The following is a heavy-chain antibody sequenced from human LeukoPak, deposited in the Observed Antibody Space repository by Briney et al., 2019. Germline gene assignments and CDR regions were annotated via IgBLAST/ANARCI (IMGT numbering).Heavy chain of an antibody. D-gene: IGHD5-24*01. CDR3: AGEGWLQFGYAFDI. CDR2: ISSSSSTI. CDR1: GFTFSSYS. V-gene: IGHV3-48*01. Sequence: PGGSLRLSCAASGFTFSSYSMNWVRQAPGKGLEWVSYISSSSSTIYYEDSVKGRFTISRDNAKNSLYLQMNSLRAEDTAVYYCAGEGWLQFGYAFDIWGQGTMVTVSS. J-gene: IGHJ3*02.